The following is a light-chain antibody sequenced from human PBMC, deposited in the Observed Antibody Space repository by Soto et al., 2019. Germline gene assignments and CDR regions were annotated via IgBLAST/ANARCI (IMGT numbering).Light chain of an antibody. V-gene: IGKV3-11*01. CDR1: QSVSSY. J-gene: IGKJ5*01. Sequence: EMVLTQSPATLSLSPGERATLSCRASQSVSSYLAWYQQKPGQAPRLLIYGATNRATGIPLRFSGSGSGTDFTLTISSLEPEDFAVYFCQQRSNWPPITFGQGTRLEIK. CDR3: QQRSNWPPIT. CDR2: GAT.